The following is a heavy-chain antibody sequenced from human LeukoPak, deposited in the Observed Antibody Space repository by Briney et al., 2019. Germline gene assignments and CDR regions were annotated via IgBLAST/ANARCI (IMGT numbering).Heavy chain of an antibody. CDR2: ISYDGSNK. J-gene: IGHJ4*02. CDR1: GFTFSSYG. Sequence: GGSLRLSCAASGFTFSSYGMHWVRQAPGKGLEWVAVISYDGSNKYYADSVKGRFTISRDNSKNTLYLQMNSRRAEDTAVYYCATRAMVRGVIIPQTDYWGQGTLVTVSS. V-gene: IGHV3-30*03. CDR3: ATRAMVRGVIIPQTDY. D-gene: IGHD3-10*01.